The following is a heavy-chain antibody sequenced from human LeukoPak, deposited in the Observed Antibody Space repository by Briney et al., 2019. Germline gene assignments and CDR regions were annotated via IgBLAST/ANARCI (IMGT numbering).Heavy chain of an antibody. V-gene: IGHV1-69*04. D-gene: IGHD2-21*02. CDR2: VVPLIQTL. J-gene: IGHJ6*01. CDR1: VGTFYIYA. CDR3: ARDRSPPERLVTADYGLWV. Sequence: SVKVSCKSSVGTFYIYAVSSVRDDPERGVECMGKVVPLIQTLKYAQKFQGRVTLTADRFSITAYMELSSLTFEDTAVYYCARDRSPPERLVTADYGLWVWGQGATVSVS.